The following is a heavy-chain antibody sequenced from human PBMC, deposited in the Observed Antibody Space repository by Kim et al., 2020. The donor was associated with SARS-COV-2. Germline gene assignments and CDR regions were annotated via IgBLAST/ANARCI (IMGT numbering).Heavy chain of an antibody. V-gene: IGHV5-51*01. D-gene: IGHD6-19*01. CDR2: DT. J-gene: IGHJ5*02. CDR3: ARNSNGWFDP. Sequence: DTRNSPSFQGQVTISADKSISTAYLQWSSLKASDTAMYYCARNSNGWFDPWGQGTLVTVSS.